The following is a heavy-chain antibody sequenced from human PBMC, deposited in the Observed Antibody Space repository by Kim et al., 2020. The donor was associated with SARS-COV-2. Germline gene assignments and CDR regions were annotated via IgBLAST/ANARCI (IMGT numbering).Heavy chain of an antibody. CDR2: INHSGST. CDR3: ARGRAGVVPGPRLGIGPHYDYYVMDV. CDR1: GGSFSGYH. J-gene: IGHJ6*02. Sequence: SETLSLTCAVYGGSFSGYHWSWIRQPPGKGLDWIGEINHSGSTNYNPSLKSRVTISVDTSKNQFSLKLRSVTAADTAVYYCARGRAGVVPGPRLGIGPHYDYYVMDVWGQGTTVTVSS. D-gene: IGHD2-2*01. V-gene: IGHV4-34*01.